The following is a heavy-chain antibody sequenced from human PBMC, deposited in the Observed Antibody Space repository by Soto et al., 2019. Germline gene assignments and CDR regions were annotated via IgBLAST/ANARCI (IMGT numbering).Heavy chain of an antibody. CDR2: ISYDGSNK. CDR3: ARDLSSGDYYDSSGYYYAPDY. CDR1: GFTFSSYA. Sequence: QVQLVESGGGVVQPGRSLRLSCAASGFTFSSYAMHWVRQAPGKGLEWVAVISYDGSNKYYADSVKGRFTISRDNSKNTRYLQMNSLRAEDTAVYYCARDLSSGDYYDSSGYYYAPDYWGQGTLVTVSS. J-gene: IGHJ4*02. D-gene: IGHD3-22*01. V-gene: IGHV3-30-3*01.